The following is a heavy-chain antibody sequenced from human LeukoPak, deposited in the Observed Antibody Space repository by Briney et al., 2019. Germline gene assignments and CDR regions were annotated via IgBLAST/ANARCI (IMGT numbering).Heavy chain of an antibody. Sequence: GGSLRLSCAASGFIFSSYWMHWVRQAPGKGLVWVSRINSDGSSTSYADSVKGRFTISRDNAKNTLYLQMNSLRAEDTAVYYCARVPLPAAKGGYFDYWGQGTLVTVSS. CDR2: INSDGSST. D-gene: IGHD2-2*01. CDR1: GFIFSSYW. V-gene: IGHV3-74*01. CDR3: ARVPLPAAKGGYFDY. J-gene: IGHJ4*02.